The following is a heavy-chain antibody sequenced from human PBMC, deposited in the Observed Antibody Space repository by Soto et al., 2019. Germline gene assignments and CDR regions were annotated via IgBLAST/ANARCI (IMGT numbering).Heavy chain of an antibody. J-gene: IGHJ5*02. CDR2: IYFSGST. CDR1: GDSISRSSYY. CDR3: AGVRRSGWYGSS. V-gene: IGHV4-39*01. Sequence: QLQESGPGQVKPSETLSLTCTVSGDSISRSSYYWGWIRQPPGKGLEWIGSIYFSGSTSDNPSLKSRATISVDRSKSQCSRRLISVTASDTAVYYCAGVRRSGWYGSSWGQGTLVTVSS. D-gene: IGHD6-19*01.